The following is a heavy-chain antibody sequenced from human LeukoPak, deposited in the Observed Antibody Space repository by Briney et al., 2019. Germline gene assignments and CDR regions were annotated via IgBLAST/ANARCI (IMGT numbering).Heavy chain of an antibody. CDR2: IYHSGST. J-gene: IGHJ4*02. CDR3: ARDLLNEGNHLDY. V-gene: IGHV4-30-2*05. CDR1: GGSISSGGYS. Sequence: SETLSLTCAVSGGSISSGGYSWSWIRQPPGKGLEWIGYIYHSGSTYYNPSLKSRVTISVDTSKNQFSLKLSSVTAADTAVYYCARDLLNEGNHLDYWGQGTLVTVSS. D-gene: IGHD4-23*01.